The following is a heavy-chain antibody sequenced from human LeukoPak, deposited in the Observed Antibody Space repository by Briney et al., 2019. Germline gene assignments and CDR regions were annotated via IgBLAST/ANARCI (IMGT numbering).Heavy chain of an antibody. Sequence: ASVKVSCKASGYTFTSYYMHWVRQAPGQGLEWMGIINPSGGSTSYAQKFQGRVTMTRDMSTSTVYMELSSLRSEDTAVYYCAGEPSGYSYGLNWGQGTLVTVSS. V-gene: IGHV1-46*01. CDR1: GYTFTSYY. J-gene: IGHJ4*02. CDR2: INPSGGST. D-gene: IGHD5-18*01. CDR3: AGEPSGYSYGLN.